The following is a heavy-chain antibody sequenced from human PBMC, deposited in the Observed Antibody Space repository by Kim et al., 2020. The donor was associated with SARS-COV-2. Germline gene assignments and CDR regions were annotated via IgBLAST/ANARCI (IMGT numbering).Heavy chain of an antibody. CDR3: ARQNITMIDF. CDR2: TYNSENT. Sequence: SETLSLTCSVSCASTSSGDYYWSWIRQLPGKGLEWIGYTYNSENTYYNPSLTSRVTISVDVSKNQFSLTLNSVTAADTAVDFCARQNITMIDFWGLGTLV. V-gene: IGHV4-31*03. CDR1: CASTSSGDYY. J-gene: IGHJ4*02. D-gene: IGHD3-22*01.